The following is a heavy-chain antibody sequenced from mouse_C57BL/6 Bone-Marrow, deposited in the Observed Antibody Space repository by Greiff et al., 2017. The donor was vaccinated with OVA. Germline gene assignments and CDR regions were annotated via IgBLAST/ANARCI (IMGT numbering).Heavy chain of an antibody. CDR3: TRGYINYYAMDY. J-gene: IGHJ4*01. Sequence: QVQLKESGAELVRPGASVTLSCKASGYTFTDYEMHWVKQTPVHGLEWIGAIDPETGGTAYNQKFKGKAILTADKSSSTAYRELRSLTSEDSAVYYCTRGYINYYAMDYWGQGTSVTVSS. D-gene: IGHD2-5*01. CDR1: GYTFTDYE. V-gene: IGHV1-15*01. CDR2: IDPETGGT.